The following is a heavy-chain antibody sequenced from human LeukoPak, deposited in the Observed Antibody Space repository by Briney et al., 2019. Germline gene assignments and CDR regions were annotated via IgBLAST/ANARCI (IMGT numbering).Heavy chain of an antibody. CDR2: INPNSGGT. V-gene: IGHV1-2*02. CDR1: GYTFTGYY. J-gene: IGHJ4*02. D-gene: IGHD3-22*01. Sequence: ASVKVSCKASGYTFTGYYMHWVRQAPGQGLEWMGWINPNSGGTNCAQKFQGRVTMTRDTSISTAYMELSRLRSDDTAVYYCARADYDSSGYYDANFDYWGQGTLVTVSS. CDR3: ARADYDSSGYYDANFDY.